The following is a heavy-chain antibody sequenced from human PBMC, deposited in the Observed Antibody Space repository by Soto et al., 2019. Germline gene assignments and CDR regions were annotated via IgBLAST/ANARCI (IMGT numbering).Heavy chain of an antibody. CDR1: GGSISSYY. J-gene: IGHJ4*02. D-gene: IGHD5-18*01. CDR3: ARDAASGYSYGPYDY. Sequence: QVQLQESGPGLVKPSETLSLTCTVSGGSISSYYWSWIRQPPGKGLEWIGYIYYSGSTTYNHSLQSRVTKSVDTSKNQFTLKLSSVTAADTAVYYCARDAASGYSYGPYDYWGQGTLVTVSS. CDR2: IYYSGST. V-gene: IGHV4-59*01.